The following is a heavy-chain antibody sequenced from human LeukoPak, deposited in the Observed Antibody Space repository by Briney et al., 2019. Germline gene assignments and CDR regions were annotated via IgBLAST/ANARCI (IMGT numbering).Heavy chain of an antibody. CDR1: GFTFSSYS. J-gene: IGHJ6*04. V-gene: IGHV3-21*04. CDR3: ARVLYILRYFDY. CDR2: ISSSSSYI. Sequence: GGSLRLSCAASGFTFSSYSMNWVRQAPGKGLEWVSSISSSSSYIYYADSVKGRFTISRDNAKNTLYLQMNSLRAEDTAVYYCARVLYILRYFDYWGKGTTVTISS. D-gene: IGHD3-9*01.